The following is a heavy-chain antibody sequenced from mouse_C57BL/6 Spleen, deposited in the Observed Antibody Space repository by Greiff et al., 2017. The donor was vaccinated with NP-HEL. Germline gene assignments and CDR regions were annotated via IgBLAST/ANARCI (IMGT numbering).Heavy chain of an antibody. V-gene: IGHV5-6*01. CDR3: ASDRAMDY. CDR2: ISSGGSYT. J-gene: IGHJ4*01. CDR1: GFTFSSYG. Sequence: EVKLMESGGDLVKPGGSLKLSCAASGFTFSSYGMSWVRQTPDKRLEWVATISSGGSYTYYPDSVKGRFTISRDNAKNTLYLQMSSLKSEDTAMYYCASDRAMDYWGQGTSVTVSS.